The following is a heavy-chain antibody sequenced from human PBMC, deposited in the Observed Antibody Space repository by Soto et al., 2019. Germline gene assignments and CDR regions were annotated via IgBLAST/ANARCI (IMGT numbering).Heavy chain of an antibody. J-gene: IGHJ6*02. Sequence: PSEPLSRTYIISGTPISLFYWSRIRQSPGKGLEWIGYLYNTGSTIYNTSHKRRVTISVDTTKNHFSLKMNSVTAAYTAVYYCARDLWGYCGVDCYPLDVWGQGTTVS. CDR3: ARDLWGYCGVDCYPLDV. CDR1: GTPISLFY. D-gene: IGHD2-21*02. CDR2: LYNTGST. V-gene: IGHV4-59*01.